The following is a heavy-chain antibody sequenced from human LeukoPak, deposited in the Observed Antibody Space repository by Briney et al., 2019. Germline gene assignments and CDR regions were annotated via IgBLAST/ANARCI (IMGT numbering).Heavy chain of an antibody. D-gene: IGHD3-10*01. CDR1: GFTFSSYS. V-gene: IGHV3-21*01. J-gene: IGHJ4*02. Sequence: GGSLGLSCAASGFTFSSYSMNWVRQAPGKGLEWVSSISSSSSYIYYADSVKGRFTISRDNAKNSLYLQMNSLRAEDTAVYYCARDRGGSGSLDYWGQGTLVTVSS. CDR3: ARDRGGSGSLDY. CDR2: ISSSSSYI.